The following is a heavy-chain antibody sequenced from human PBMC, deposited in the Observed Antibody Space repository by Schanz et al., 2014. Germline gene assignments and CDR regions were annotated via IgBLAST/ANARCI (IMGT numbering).Heavy chain of an antibody. CDR3: ARDTSWRLDL. D-gene: IGHD3-16*02. V-gene: IGHV4-61*02. J-gene: IGHJ2*01. Sequence: QVQLQESGPGLAKPSQTLSLTCTVSGGSIRSGTYYWSWIRQPAGKALEWVARVFPNGITNYNPSLKSRIPRSLDTCKNRFSRALTSQTAADTADYYCARDTSWRLDLWGRGTLVTVSS. CDR2: VFPNGIT. CDR1: GGSIRSGTYY.